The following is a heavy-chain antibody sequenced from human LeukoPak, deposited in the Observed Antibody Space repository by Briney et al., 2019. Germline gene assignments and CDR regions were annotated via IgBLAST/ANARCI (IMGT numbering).Heavy chain of an antibody. CDR3: ATCSVGMVAADEVAFDV. CDR2: CDPVNGVT. CDR1: GYSLTELC. J-gene: IGHJ3*01. V-gene: IGHV1-24*01. Sequence: ASVKVSCKVSGYSLTELCMHWVRQAPGKGLEWMGGCDPVNGVTIYAQKFQGRVTMTEGKSTDIAYKELISLRTEDTTVYYCATCSVGMVAADEVAFDVWGQGTMISVSS. D-gene: IGHD6-13*01.